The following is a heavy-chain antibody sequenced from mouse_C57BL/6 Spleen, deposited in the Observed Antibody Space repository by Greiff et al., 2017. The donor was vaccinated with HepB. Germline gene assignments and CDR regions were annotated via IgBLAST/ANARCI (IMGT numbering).Heavy chain of an antibody. CDR1: GFTFSSYA. CDR3: TRGYSNYVDYAMDY. D-gene: IGHD2-5*01. J-gene: IGHJ4*01. CDR2: ISSGGDYI. V-gene: IGHV5-9-1*02. Sequence: EVNVVESGEGLVKPGGSLKLSCAASGFTFSSYAMSWVRQTPEKRLEWVAYISSGGDYIYYADTVKGRFTISRDNARNTLYLQMSSLKSEDTAMYYCTRGYSNYVDYAMDYWGQGTSVTVSS.